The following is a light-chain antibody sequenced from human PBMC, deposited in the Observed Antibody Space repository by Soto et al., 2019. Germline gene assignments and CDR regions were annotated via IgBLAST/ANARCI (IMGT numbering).Light chain of an antibody. CDR3: QQYNNWPPVT. J-gene: IGKJ4*01. CDR2: GAS. Sequence: EIVMTQSPAALSVSPGERATLSCRASQSVSSKLAWYQQKPGQAPRLLIYGASTRATGIPARFSGSGSGTEFTLTISSLQSEDFAVYYCQQYNNWPPVTFGGGTKVDIK. CDR1: QSVSSK. V-gene: IGKV3-15*01.